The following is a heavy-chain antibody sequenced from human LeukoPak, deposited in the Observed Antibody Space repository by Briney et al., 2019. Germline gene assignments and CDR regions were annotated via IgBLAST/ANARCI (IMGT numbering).Heavy chain of an antibody. CDR2: IYYSGST. CDR3: ASGDYVWGSYRYAFDY. Sequence: SETLSLTCTVSGGSISSNSYSWGWIRQPPGKGLEWIGSIYYSGSTYYNPSLKSRVTISVDTSKNQFSLKLSSVTAADTAVYYCASGDYVWGSYRYAFDYWGQGTLVTVSS. CDR1: GGSISSNSYS. J-gene: IGHJ4*02. D-gene: IGHD3-16*02. V-gene: IGHV4-39*01.